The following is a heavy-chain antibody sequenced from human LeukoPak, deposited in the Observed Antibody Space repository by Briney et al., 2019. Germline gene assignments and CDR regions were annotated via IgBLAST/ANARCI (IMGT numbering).Heavy chain of an antibody. CDR1: GGSISSSSYY. V-gene: IGHV4-61*01. Sequence: SETLSLTCTVSGGSISSSSYYWGWIRQPPGKGLEWIGYIYYSGSTNYNPSLKSRVTISVDTSKNQFSLKLSSVTAADTAVYYCARDIFRGGRYVDWGQGTLVTVSS. CDR2: IYYSGST. D-gene: IGHD3-16*01. CDR3: ARDIFRGGRYVD. J-gene: IGHJ4*02.